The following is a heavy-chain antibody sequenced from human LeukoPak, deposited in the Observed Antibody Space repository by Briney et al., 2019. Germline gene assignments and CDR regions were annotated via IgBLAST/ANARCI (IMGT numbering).Heavy chain of an antibody. J-gene: IGHJ3*02. V-gene: IGHV4-31*03. CDR2: IYYSGST. CDR1: GGSISSGGYY. CDR3: ARGRVLLDAFDI. Sequence: SETLSLTCTVSGGSISSGGYYWSWIRQHPGKGLEWIGYIYYSGSTYYNPSLKSRVTISVDTSKNQFSLKLSSVTAADTAVYYCARGRVLLDAFDICGQGTMVTVSS.